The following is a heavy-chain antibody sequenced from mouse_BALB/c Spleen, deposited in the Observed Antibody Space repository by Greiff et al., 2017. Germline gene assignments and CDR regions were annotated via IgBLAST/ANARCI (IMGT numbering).Heavy chain of an antibody. Sequence: VQLQQSGPELVKPGASVKISCKASGYSFTGYYMHWVKQSHVKSLEWIGRINPYNGATSYNQNFKDKASLTVDKSSSTAYMELHSLTSEDSAVYYCARVATNAMDYWGQGTSVTVSS. CDR1: GYSFTGYY. CDR2: INPYNGAT. CDR3: ARVATNAMDY. D-gene: IGHD1-1*01. J-gene: IGHJ4*01. V-gene: IGHV1-31*01.